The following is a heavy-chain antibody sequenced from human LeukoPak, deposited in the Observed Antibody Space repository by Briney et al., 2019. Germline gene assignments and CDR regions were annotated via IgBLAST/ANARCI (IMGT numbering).Heavy chain of an antibody. V-gene: IGHV3-11*04. Sequence: PGGSLRLSCAASGFTFNDYYMSWIRQAPGKGLEGVSYISSGGSSIYYADSVKGRFTISRDNAKNALYLQMNSLRAEDTDVYYCARDARGNLGRWLQLRPSYYFDYWGQRTLVTVSS. CDR2: ISSGGSSI. CDR1: GFTFNDYY. CDR3: ARDARGNLGRWLQLRPSYYFDY. D-gene: IGHD5-24*01. J-gene: IGHJ4*02.